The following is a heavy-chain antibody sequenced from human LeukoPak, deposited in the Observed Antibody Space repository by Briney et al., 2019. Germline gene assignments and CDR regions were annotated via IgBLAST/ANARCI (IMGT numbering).Heavy chain of an antibody. CDR1: GFTFSSYD. V-gene: IGHV3-13*01. D-gene: IGHD1-26*01. CDR3: ASMIVGAFDY. J-gene: IGHJ4*02. Sequence: PGGSLRLSCAASGFTFSSYDMHWVRQATGKGLEWVSAIGTAGDTYYPGSVKGRFTISRDNSKNTLYLQMNSLRAEDTAVYYCASMIVGAFDYWGQGTLVTVSS. CDR2: IGTAGDT.